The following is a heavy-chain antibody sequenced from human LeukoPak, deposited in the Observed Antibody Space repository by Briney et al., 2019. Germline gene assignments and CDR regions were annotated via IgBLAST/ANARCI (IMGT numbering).Heavy chain of an antibody. D-gene: IGHD3-10*01. CDR3: GKGARRFGESYFDY. V-gene: IGHV3-23*01. Sequence: GGSLRLSCPASGFTFSSYAMSWVRQAPGKGLEWVSAISGGGGSTYYADSVKGRFTISRDNSKNTLYLQMNSLRAEDTAVYYCGKGARRFGESYFDYWGQGTLVTVSS. J-gene: IGHJ4*02. CDR2: ISGGGGST. CDR1: GFTFSSYA.